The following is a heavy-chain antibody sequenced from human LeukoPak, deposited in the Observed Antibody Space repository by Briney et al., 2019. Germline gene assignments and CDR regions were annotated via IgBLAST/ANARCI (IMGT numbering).Heavy chain of an antibody. Sequence: SVKASCKAPGRTFGNDAIGWVRQAPGQGLGWGGRINPMVGTTNYAQKFPDRVTFTTDESTSTAYMELSSLRSEDTALYYCAREWKWLQPYFDYWGQGTLVTVSS. D-gene: IGHD5-12*01. V-gene: IGHV1-69*05. J-gene: IGHJ4*02. CDR1: GRTFGNDA. CDR3: AREWKWLQPYFDY. CDR2: INPMVGTT.